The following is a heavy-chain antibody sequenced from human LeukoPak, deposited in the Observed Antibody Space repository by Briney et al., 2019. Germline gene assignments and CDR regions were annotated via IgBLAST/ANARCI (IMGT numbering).Heavy chain of an antibody. V-gene: IGHV3-7*04. Sequence: TGGSLRLSCAASGLTFIGYWISWFGKAPGKGWEWVANIKQDGSERYYVDSVKGRFTISRDNARNSLYLQMNSLRAVDTAVYYCARGPSGGNGFSYWGLGTLVTVSS. J-gene: IGHJ4*02. CDR2: IKQDGSER. D-gene: IGHD2-15*01. CDR1: GLTFIGYW. CDR3: ARGPSGGNGFSY.